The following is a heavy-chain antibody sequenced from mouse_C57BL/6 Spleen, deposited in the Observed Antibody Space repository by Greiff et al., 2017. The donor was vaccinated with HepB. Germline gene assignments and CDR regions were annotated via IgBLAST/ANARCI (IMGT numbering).Heavy chain of an antibody. V-gene: IGHV1-55*01. CDR2: IYPGSGST. Sequence: VQLQQPGAELVKPGASVKMSCKASGYTFTSYWITWVKQRPGQGLEWIGDIYPGSGSTNYNEKFKSKATLTVDTSSSTAYMQLSSLTSEDSAVYYCARGGMSHWYFDVWGTGTTVTVSS. CDR3: ARGGMSHWYFDV. CDR1: GYTFTSYW. J-gene: IGHJ1*03.